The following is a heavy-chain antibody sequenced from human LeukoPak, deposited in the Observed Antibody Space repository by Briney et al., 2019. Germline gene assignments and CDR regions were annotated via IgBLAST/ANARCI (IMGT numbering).Heavy chain of an antibody. CDR1: GGSISSYY. Sequence: SETLSLTCTVSGGSISSYYWSWIRQPAGKGLEWIGRIYTSGSTNYNPSLKSRVTMSVDTSKNQFSLKLRSVTAADTAVYYCARDVGQVRGVIPYYNWFDPWGQGTLVTVSS. CDR3: ARDVGQVRGVIPYYNWFDP. D-gene: IGHD3-10*01. CDR2: IYTSGST. J-gene: IGHJ5*02. V-gene: IGHV4-4*07.